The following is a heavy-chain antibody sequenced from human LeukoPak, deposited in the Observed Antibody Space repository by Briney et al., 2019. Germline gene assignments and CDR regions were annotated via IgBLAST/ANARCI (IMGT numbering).Heavy chain of an antibody. V-gene: IGHV4-30-4*08. J-gene: IGHJ4*02. Sequence: SQTLSLTCTVSGGSISSGDYYWSWIRQPPGKGLEWIGYIYYSGSTYYNPSLKSRVTISVDTSKNQFSLKLSSVTAADTAVYYCARRRGYSYEPFDYWGQGTLVTVSS. CDR2: IYYSGST. CDR3: ARRRGYSYEPFDY. D-gene: IGHD5-18*01. CDR1: GGSISSGDYY.